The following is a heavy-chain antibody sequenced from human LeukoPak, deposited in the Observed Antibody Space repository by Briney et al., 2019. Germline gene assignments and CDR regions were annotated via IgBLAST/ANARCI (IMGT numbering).Heavy chain of an antibody. V-gene: IGHV1-69*13. CDR3: ARRIFADRPSNYYFDY. D-gene: IGHD2/OR15-2a*01. J-gene: IGHJ4*02. Sequence: SVKVSCKASGGTFSSYAISWMRQAPGRGLEWMGGIIPIFGTANYAQKFQGRVTITADESTSTAYMELSSLRSEDTAVYYCARRIFADRPSNYYFDYWGQGTLVTVSS. CDR2: IIPIFGTA. CDR1: GGTFSSYA.